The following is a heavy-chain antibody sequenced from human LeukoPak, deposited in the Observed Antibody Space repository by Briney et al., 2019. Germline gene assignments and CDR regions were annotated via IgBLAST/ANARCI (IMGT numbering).Heavy chain of an antibody. V-gene: IGHV3-74*01. CDR3: ARDPRRLAHYDILTGYYF. J-gene: IGHJ4*02. CDR2: INSDGSST. Sequence: GGSLRLSCAASGFTFSSYWMHWVRQAPGKGLVWVSRINSDGSSTSYADSVKGRFTISRDNAKNTLYLQMNSLRAEDTAVYYCARDPRRLAHYDILTGYYFWGQGTLVTVSS. CDR1: GFTFSSYW. D-gene: IGHD3-9*01.